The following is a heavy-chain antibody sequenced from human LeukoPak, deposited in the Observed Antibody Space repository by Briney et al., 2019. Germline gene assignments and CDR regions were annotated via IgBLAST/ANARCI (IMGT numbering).Heavy chain of an antibody. CDR1: GYTFTGYY. CDR3: ARVMVGYCSSTSCYGFDRSFDP. Sequence: ASVKVSCKASGYTFTGYYMHWVRQAPGQGPEWMGWINPNSGGTNYAQKFQGRVTMTRDTSISTAYMELSRLRSDDTAVYYCARVMVGYCSSTSCYGFDRSFDPWGQGTLVTVSS. V-gene: IGHV1-2*02. J-gene: IGHJ5*02. CDR2: INPNSGGT. D-gene: IGHD2-2*01.